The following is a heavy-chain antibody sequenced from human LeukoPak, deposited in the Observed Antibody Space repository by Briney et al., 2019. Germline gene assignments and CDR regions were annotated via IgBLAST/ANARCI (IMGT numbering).Heavy chain of an antibody. Sequence: SQTLSLTCAMSGDSVSSNRATWNWIRQPPSRGLEWVGRTYYRSKWYNDYAVSVKSRITINPDTSKNQFSLQLNSVTPEDTAVYYCARVSASYPPDYWGQGTLVTVSS. D-gene: IGHD3-10*01. CDR3: ARVSASYPPDY. V-gene: IGHV6-1*01. CDR2: TYYRSKWYN. J-gene: IGHJ4*02. CDR1: GDSVSSNRAT.